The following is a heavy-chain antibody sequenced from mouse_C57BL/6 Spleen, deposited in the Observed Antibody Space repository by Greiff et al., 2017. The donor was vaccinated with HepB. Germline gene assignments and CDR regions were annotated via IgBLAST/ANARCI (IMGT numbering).Heavy chain of an antibody. D-gene: IGHD3-1*01. CDR1: GFTFSDYY. CDR2: INYDGSST. V-gene: IGHV5-16*01. J-gene: IGHJ3*01. Sequence: EVQRVESEGGLVQPGSSMKLSCTASGFTFSDYYMAWVRQVPEKGLEWVANINYDGSSTYYLDSLKSRFIISRDNAKNILYLQRSSLKSEDTATYYCARGSGAWFAYWGQGTLGTVSA. CDR3: ARGSGAWFAY.